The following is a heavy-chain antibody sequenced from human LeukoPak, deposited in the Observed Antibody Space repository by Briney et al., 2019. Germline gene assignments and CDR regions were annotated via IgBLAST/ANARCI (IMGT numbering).Heavy chain of an antibody. CDR1: GDSVSSNSAA. V-gene: IGHV6-1*01. Sequence: SQTLSLTCAISGDSVSSNSAAWNWIRQSPSRGLEWLGRTYYRSKWYNDYAVSVKSRITINPDTSKNQFSLQLNSVTPEDTAVYYCARGYDILTGDRYYFDYRGQGTLVTVSS. CDR3: ARGYDILTGDRYYFDY. D-gene: IGHD3-9*01. J-gene: IGHJ4*02. CDR2: TYYRSKWYN.